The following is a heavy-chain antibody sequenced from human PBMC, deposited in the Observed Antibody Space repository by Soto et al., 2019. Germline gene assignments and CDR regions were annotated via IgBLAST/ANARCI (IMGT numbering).Heavy chain of an antibody. Sequence: EVQLVESGGGLVKPGGSLRLSCAASGFMFTSAFMSWVRQTPGKGPEWVARIKSKSAGGTIDYAAPVKGRFTISRDDYENTVSLQMNSLKADDTALYYCTTGDYWGQGILVTVSS. V-gene: IGHV3-15*01. CDR1: GFMFTSAF. CDR3: TTGDY. J-gene: IGHJ4*02. CDR2: IKSKSAGGTI.